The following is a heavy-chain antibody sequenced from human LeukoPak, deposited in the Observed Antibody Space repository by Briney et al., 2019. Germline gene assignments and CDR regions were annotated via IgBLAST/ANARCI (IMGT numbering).Heavy chain of an antibody. Sequence: GGSLRLSCAASGFTFRSSAMSWVRHAPGKGLEWVSAISGSGGSTYSADSVKGRFTISRDNSRNTLYLEMNSLRAEDTAIYYCAKVRTLAVARLFDYWDQGTLVTVYS. V-gene: IGHV3-23*01. CDR2: ISGSGGST. CDR1: GFTFRSSA. J-gene: IGHJ4*02. D-gene: IGHD6-19*01. CDR3: AKVRTLAVARLFDY.